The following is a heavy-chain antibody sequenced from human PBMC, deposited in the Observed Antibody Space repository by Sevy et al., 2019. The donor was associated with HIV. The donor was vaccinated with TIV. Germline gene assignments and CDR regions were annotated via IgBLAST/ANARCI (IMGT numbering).Heavy chain of an antibody. CDR2: IWYDGSNK. Sequence: GGSLRLSCAASGFTFSSYGMHWVRQAPGKGLEWVAVIWYDGSNKYYADSVKGRFTISRDNSKNTLYLQMNSLRAEDTAVYYCARGQGKAWDAFDIWGQGTMVTVSS. CDR3: ARGQGKAWDAFDI. V-gene: IGHV3-33*01. J-gene: IGHJ3*02. CDR1: GFTFSSYG.